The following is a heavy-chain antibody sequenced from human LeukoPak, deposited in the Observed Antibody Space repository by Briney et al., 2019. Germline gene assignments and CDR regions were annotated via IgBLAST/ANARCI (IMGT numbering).Heavy chain of an antibody. CDR1: GFTFSSYE. CDR3: ASSTIFADY. J-gene: IGHJ4*02. D-gene: IGHD3-3*01. Sequence: PGGSLRLSCAASGFTFSSYEMNWVRQAPGKGLEWVSAISGSGGSTYYADSVKGRFTISRDNSKNTLYLQMNSLRAEDTAVYYCASSTIFADYWGQGTLVTVSS. V-gene: IGHV3-23*01. CDR2: ISGSGGST.